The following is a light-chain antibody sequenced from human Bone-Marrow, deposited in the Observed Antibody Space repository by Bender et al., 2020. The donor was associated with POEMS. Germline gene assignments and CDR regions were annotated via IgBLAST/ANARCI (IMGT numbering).Light chain of an antibody. CDR3: CSYAGSYTLI. CDR2: EVN. V-gene: IGLV2-14*03. CDR1: SSDVGAYNY. Sequence: QSALTQPASVSGSPGQSITISCTGTSSDVGAYNYVSWYQQHPGKAPKLIIYEVNNRPSGVSDRFSGSKSGYTASLIISGLQAEDEANYYCCSYAGSYTLIFGGGTKLTVL. J-gene: IGLJ2*01.